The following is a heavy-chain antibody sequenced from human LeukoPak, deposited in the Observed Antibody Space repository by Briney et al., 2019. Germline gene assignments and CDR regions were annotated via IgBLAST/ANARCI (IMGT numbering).Heavy chain of an antibody. CDR3: ARDKPGGHVARPRERSYY. CDR1: GGSITKNC. Sequence: SETLSLTCTVSGGSITKNCWAWIRQPAGKGLEWIGRIFSSGFTIYNPSLKSRVTMSVDTSNNQFSLKLNSVTAADTAIYYCARDKPGGHVARPRERSYYCGQGTLVTVSS. D-gene: IGHD1-14*01. V-gene: IGHV4-4*07. J-gene: IGHJ4*02. CDR2: IFSSGFT.